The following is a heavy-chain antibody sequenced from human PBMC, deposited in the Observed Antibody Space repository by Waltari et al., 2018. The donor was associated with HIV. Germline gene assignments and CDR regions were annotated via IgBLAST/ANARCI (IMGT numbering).Heavy chain of an antibody. V-gene: IGHV3-33*01. Sequence: QVQLVESGGGVAQPGMSLRLSCVASGFSVSSLAMPWVRQAPGKGLEWVALIWYDGSQKYYADSVKGRFTISRDNSQNTLYLQVDSLRVEDTATYYCSRAGTAAGKSNYYYGTDVWGQGTTVTVSS. CDR2: IWYDGSQK. CDR1: GFSVSSLA. J-gene: IGHJ6*02. CDR3: SRAGTAAGKSNYYYGTDV. D-gene: IGHD6-13*01.